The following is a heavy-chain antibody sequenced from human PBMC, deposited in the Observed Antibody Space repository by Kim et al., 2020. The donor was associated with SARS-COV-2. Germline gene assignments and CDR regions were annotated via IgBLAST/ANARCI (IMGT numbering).Heavy chain of an antibody. CDR3: ARDGGPMPLPPFDY. CDR2: IYYSGST. V-gene: IGHV4-39*07. CDR1: GGSISSSSYY. D-gene: IGHD2-2*01. J-gene: IGHJ4*01. Sequence: SETLSLTCTVSGGSISSSSYYWGWIRQPPGKGLEWIGSIYYSGSTYYNPSLKSRVTISVDTSKNQFSLKLSSVTAADTAVYYCARDGGPMPLPPFDYWG.